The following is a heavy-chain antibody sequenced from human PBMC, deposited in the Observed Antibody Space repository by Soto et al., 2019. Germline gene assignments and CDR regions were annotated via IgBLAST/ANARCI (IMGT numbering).Heavy chain of an antibody. J-gene: IGHJ6*02. CDR3: ARASVYYYDSSGYYLP. D-gene: IGHD3-22*01. Sequence: ASVKVSCKASGGTFSSYTISWVRQAPGQGLEWMGRIIPILGIANYAQKFQGRVTITADKSTSTAYMELSSLRSEDTAVYYCARASVYYYDSSGYYLPWGQGTTVTVSS. CDR2: IIPILGIA. V-gene: IGHV1-69*02. CDR1: GGTFSSYT.